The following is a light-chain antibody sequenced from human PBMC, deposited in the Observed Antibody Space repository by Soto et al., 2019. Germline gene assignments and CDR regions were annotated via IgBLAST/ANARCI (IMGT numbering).Light chain of an antibody. V-gene: IGKV3-11*01. CDR1: LSVSSS. CDR2: DAS. J-gene: IGKJ2*01. CDR3: QQRSNWPYT. Sequence: EIVLTQSPATLSLSPGERATLSCRASLSVSSSLAWYQHKPGQAPRLLIYDASNRATGIPARFSGSGSGTDFTLTISSLEPEDFAVYYCQQRSNWPYTFGQGTKLEIK.